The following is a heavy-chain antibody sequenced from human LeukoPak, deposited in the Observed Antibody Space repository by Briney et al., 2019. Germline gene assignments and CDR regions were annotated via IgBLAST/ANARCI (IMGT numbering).Heavy chain of an antibody. CDR2: INPNSGGT. Sequence: ASVKVSCKASGYTFTDYYMHWVRQAPGQGLEWMGWINPNSGGTNSAQKFQGRVTMTRDTSISTAYMELGRLRSDDTAVYYCARDHGDVVVPAALDYWGQGTLVTVSS. CDR3: ARDHGDVVVPAALDY. CDR1: GYTFTDYY. D-gene: IGHD2-2*01. V-gene: IGHV1-2*02. J-gene: IGHJ4*02.